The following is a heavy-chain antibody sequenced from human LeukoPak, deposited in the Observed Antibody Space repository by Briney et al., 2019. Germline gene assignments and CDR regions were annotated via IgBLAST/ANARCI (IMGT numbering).Heavy chain of an antibody. CDR2: INHSGST. Sequence: SQTLSLTRAVYGGSYRGHYWSWIRHPPGKGLEWIGEINHSGSTNYNPSLKSRVTISVDTSKNQFSLKLSSVTAADTAVYYCARGPLYYGSGSYYRFGGQGTLVTVSS. D-gene: IGHD3-10*01. J-gene: IGHJ4*02. CDR1: GGSYRGHY. CDR3: ARGPLYYGSGSYYRF. V-gene: IGHV4-34*01.